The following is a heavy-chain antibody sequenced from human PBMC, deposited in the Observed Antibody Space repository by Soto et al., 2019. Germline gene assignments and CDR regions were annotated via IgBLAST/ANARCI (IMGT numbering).Heavy chain of an antibody. Sequence: EVQLLESGGGLVQPGGSLRLSCAASGFTFSSYAMSWVRQAPGKGLEWVSGISWNSGSIGYADSVKGRFTISRDNAQNSLYLQMNSLRAEDTALYYCAKDIRSTPKFGWFDPWGQGTLVTVSS. D-gene: IGHD3-10*01. CDR1: GFTFSSYA. CDR2: ISWNSGSI. J-gene: IGHJ5*02. V-gene: IGHV3-9*01. CDR3: AKDIRSTPKFGWFDP.